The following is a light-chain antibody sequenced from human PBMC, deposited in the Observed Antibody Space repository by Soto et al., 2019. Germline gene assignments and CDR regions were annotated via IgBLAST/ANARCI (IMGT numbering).Light chain of an antibody. J-gene: IGLJ2*01. CDR1: SSDVGAYNF. CDR2: DVS. V-gene: IGLV2-14*01. Sequence: QSVLTQPASGSGSPGQSITISCTGTSSDVGAYNFVSWYQQHPGKAPKLMIYDVSNWPPGVSNRFSGSKSGNTASLTISGLQAEDEADYYCSSYTSSSTVVFGGGTQLTVL. CDR3: SSYTSSSTVV.